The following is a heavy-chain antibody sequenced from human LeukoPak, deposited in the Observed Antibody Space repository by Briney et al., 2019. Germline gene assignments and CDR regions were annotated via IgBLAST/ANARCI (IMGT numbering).Heavy chain of an antibody. CDR2: INHSGST. Sequence: SETLSLTCAVYGGSFSGYYWSWIRQPPGKGLEWIGEINHSGSTNYNPSLKSRVTISVDKSKNQFSLKLSSVTAADTAVYYCARFAPPRVYTRWFDPWGQGTLVTVSS. CDR1: GGSFSGYY. J-gene: IGHJ5*02. CDR3: ARFAPPRVYTRWFDP. V-gene: IGHV4-34*01. D-gene: IGHD2-8*01.